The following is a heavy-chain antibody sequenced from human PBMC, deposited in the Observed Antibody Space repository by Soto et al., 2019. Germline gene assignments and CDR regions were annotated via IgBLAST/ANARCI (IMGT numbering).Heavy chain of an antibody. Sequence: KGLEWVSGISWNSGSIGYADSVKGRFTISRDNAKNSLYLQMSILKAEDTALYYCAKERDYYDSRGDLDFRGQGTLGTVSS. CDR3: AKERDYYDSRGDLDF. J-gene: IGHJ4*02. V-gene: IGHV3-9*01. CDR2: ISWNSGSI. D-gene: IGHD3-22*01.